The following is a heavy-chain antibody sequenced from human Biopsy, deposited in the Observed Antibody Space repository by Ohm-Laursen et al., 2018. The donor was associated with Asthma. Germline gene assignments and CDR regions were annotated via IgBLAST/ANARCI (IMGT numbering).Heavy chain of an antibody. CDR3: AKVHRVYAMVGYFDY. J-gene: IGHJ4*02. CDR2: ISGSGGST. CDR1: GFTFSSYA. D-gene: IGHD2-8*01. Sequence: GSLRLSCSASGFTFSSYAMSWVRQAPGKGLEWVSAISGSGGSTYYADSVKGRFTISRDKSKNTLYLQMNSLRAEDTTVYYCAKVHRVYAMVGYFDYWGQGTLVTVSS. V-gene: IGHV3-23*01.